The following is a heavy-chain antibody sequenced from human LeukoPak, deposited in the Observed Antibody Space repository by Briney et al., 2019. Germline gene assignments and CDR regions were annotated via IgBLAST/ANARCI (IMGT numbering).Heavy chain of an antibody. CDR2: ISGSAGRT. Sequence: PRGCLRVSSAPPRYSFSVYAISWVRQAPRKRVWWVSNISGSAGRTYYTNSVKGRFTISREHFKNTVFLEMNNLGAEDTALYYCAKGGQDYDSWRFDYWGQGNLVIVSS. D-gene: IGHD3-3*01. J-gene: IGHJ4*02. CDR3: AKGGQDYDSWRFDY. V-gene: IGHV3-23*01. CDR1: RYSFSVYA.